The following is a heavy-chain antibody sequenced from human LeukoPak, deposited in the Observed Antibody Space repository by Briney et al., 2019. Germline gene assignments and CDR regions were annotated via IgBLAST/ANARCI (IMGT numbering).Heavy chain of an antibody. V-gene: IGHV3-21*01. CDR3: ASTFSLVRGVIRYFDY. CDR2: INISSSSE. J-gene: IGHJ4*02. Sequence: GGPLRLSCAASGFTFSNAWMNWVRQAPGKGLEWVSSINISSSSEYYAASVKGRFTISRDNAKNSLYLQMNSLRAENTAGYYLASTFSLVRGVIRYFDYWGQGTLVTV. CDR1: GFTFSNAW. D-gene: IGHD3-10*01.